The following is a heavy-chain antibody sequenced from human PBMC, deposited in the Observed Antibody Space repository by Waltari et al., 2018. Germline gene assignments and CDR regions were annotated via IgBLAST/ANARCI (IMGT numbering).Heavy chain of an antibody. V-gene: IGHV3-9*01. CDR2: ISWNSGSI. CDR3: AKGSGSYFGDAFDI. D-gene: IGHD1-26*01. J-gene: IGHJ3*02. CDR1: GFTFDDYA. Sequence: EVQLVESGGGLVQPGRSLRLSCAASGFTFDDYAMHWVRQAPGKGLEWVSGISWNSGSIGYADSVKGRFTISSDNAKNSLYLQMNSLRAEDTALYYCAKGSGSYFGDAFDIWGQGTMVTVSS.